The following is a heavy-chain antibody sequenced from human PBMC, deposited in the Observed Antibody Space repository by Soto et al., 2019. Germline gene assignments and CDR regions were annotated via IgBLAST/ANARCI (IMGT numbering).Heavy chain of an antibody. V-gene: IGHV4-39*01. CDR3: ARGITMVRGVIIYYYGMDV. CDR2: IYYSGST. J-gene: IGHJ6*02. D-gene: IGHD3-10*01. Sequence: PSETLSLTCTVSGGSISSSSYYWGWIRQPPGKGLEWIGSIYYSGSTYYNPSLKSRVTISVDTSKNQFSLKLSSVTAADTAVYYCARGITMVRGVIIYYYGMDVWGQGTTVTVSS. CDR1: GGSISSSSYY.